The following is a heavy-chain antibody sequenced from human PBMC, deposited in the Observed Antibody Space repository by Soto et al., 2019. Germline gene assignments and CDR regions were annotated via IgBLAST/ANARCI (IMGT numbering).Heavy chain of an antibody. Sequence: EVQLLESGGGLVQPGGSLRLSCAASGFTFTNYAIRWVRQAPGKGLEWISTIGGSDGRTYYADSVKGRLTISKDNSKNTRYLQMNNLRAEDTAIYYCARRGSDYSYFDYWGQGTLVTVSS. D-gene: IGHD3-16*01. V-gene: IGHV3-23*01. CDR1: GFTFTNYA. CDR3: ARRGSDYSYFDY. CDR2: IGGSDGRT. J-gene: IGHJ4*02.